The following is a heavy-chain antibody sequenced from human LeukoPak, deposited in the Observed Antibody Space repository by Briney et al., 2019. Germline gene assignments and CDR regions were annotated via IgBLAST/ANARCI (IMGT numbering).Heavy chain of an antibody. D-gene: IGHD5-18*01. CDR1: GFPFSSYA. CDR2: ISSSGSTI. J-gene: IGHJ4*02. V-gene: IGHV3-48*04. Sequence: PGGSLRLSCAASGFPFSSYAMSWVRQAPGKGLEWVSYISSSGSTIYYADSVKGRFTISRDNAKNSLYLQMNSLRAEDTAVYYCARDKDGYSYGTTSFDYWGQGTLVTVSS. CDR3: ARDKDGYSYGTTSFDY.